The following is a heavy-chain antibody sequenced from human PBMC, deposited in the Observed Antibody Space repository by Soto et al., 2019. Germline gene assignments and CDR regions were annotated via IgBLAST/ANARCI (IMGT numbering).Heavy chain of an antibody. CDR2: IYHSGNT. CDR1: GDSISDYY. J-gene: IGHJ4*02. V-gene: IGHV4-59*01. Sequence: QVHLQESGPGLVKPSETLSLTCTVSGDSISDYYWSWIRQSPGKGLEWIGYIYHSGNTYYNPSLKSRVTISLDASKNQFSLKLSSVTAADTAVYYCARASRTYFAYWGQGSLVTVSS. CDR3: ARASRTYFAY.